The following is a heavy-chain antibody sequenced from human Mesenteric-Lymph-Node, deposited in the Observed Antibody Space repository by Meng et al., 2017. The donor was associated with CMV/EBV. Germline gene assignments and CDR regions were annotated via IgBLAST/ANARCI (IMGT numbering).Heavy chain of an antibody. D-gene: IGHD3-9*01. V-gene: IGHV3-30*02. CDR3: VKDRGVPYYESLTGYSYFDY. CDR1: GIAFSTYG. CDR2: ISNDGSNK. J-gene: IGHJ4*02. Sequence: GESLKISCVTPGIAFSTYGMHWVRQAPGKGLEWVTFISNDGSNKYYGDSVKGRFTISRDNSKNTLDLQMNSLRAEDTSVYYCVKDRGVPYYESLTGYSYFDYWGQGALVTVSS.